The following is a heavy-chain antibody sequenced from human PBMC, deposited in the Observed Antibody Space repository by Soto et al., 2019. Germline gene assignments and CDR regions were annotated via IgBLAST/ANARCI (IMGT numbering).Heavy chain of an antibody. J-gene: IGHJ6*02. Sequence: PGGSLRLSCAASGFTFSSYWMSWVRQAQGKGLEWVANIKQDGSEKYYVDSVKGRFTISRDNAKNSLYLQMNSLRAEDTAVYYCAREGWLQSVYYYYGMDVWGQGTKVTAP. CDR2: IKQDGSEK. CDR1: GFTFSSYW. CDR3: AREGWLQSVYYYYGMDV. V-gene: IGHV3-7*03. D-gene: IGHD5-12*01.